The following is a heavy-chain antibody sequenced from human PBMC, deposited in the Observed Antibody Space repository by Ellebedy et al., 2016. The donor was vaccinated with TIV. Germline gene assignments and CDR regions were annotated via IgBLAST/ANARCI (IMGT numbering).Heavy chain of an antibody. Sequence: GESLKISCAASGFTFSNAWMSWVRQAPGKGLEWVGRIKSKTDGGTTDYAAPVKGRFTISRDDSKNKLYLQMNSLKTEDTAVYYCTTGGDTMIVVVPEFCDYWGQGTLVTVSS. J-gene: IGHJ4*02. CDR3: TTGGDTMIVVVPEFCDY. D-gene: IGHD3-22*01. CDR2: IKSKTDGGTT. V-gene: IGHV3-15*01. CDR1: GFTFSNAW.